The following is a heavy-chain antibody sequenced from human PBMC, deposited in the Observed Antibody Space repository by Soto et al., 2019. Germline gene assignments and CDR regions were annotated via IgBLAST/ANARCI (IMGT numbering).Heavy chain of an antibody. CDR3: ARRYKSAGWFDP. Sequence: QVQLVQSGAEVKKPGASARVSCQASGYSFNTYAIHWVRQAPGQGLEWMGWINTANGNTEYSQKFQGRVTFTRDTTATTAYMDLSSLRSEDTATYYCARRYKSAGWFDPWGQGTLVTVSS. CDR2: INTANGNT. CDR1: GYSFNTYA. D-gene: IGHD1-1*01. V-gene: IGHV1-3*04. J-gene: IGHJ5*02.